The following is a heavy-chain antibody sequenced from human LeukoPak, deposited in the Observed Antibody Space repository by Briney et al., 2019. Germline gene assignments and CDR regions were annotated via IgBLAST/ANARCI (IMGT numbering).Heavy chain of an antibody. V-gene: IGHV4-39*07. CDR3: ATTRTGYSYALDY. CDR2: IYYSGST. D-gene: IGHD5-18*01. J-gene: IGHJ4*02. CDR1: GGSISSSSYY. Sequence: SETLSLTCTVSGGSISSSSYYWGWIRQPPGKGLEWIGSIYYSGSTYYNPSLKSRVTISVDTSKNQFSLKLSSVTAAGTAVYYCATTRTGYSYALDYWGQGTLVTVSS.